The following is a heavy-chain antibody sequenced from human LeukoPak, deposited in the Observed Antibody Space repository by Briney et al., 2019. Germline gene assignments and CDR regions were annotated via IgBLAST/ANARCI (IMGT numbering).Heavy chain of an antibody. CDR3: ARAWKYYGSGSCFDY. J-gene: IGHJ4*02. CDR2: ISSSGSTI. CDR1: GFTFSYYY. Sequence: GALRLSCAASGFTFSYYYMSWIRQAPGKGLEWVSYISSSGSTIYYADSVKGRFTISRDNAKNSLYLQMNSLRAEDTAVYYCARAWKYYGSGSCFDYWGQGTLVTVSS. D-gene: IGHD3-10*01. V-gene: IGHV3-11*01.